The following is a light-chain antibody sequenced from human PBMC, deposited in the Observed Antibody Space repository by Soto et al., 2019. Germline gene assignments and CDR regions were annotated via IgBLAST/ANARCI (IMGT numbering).Light chain of an antibody. Sequence: EIVLTQSPATLSLSPGERATLSCGASQSVSSSYVAWYQQKAGLAPRLLIYDASSRATGIPDRFSGSGSGTDFTLTIGGLEPEDFVVYDCQQYYNSGPLSFGGGTKVEIK. CDR3: QQYYNSGPLS. V-gene: IGKV3D-20*01. CDR1: QSVSSSY. CDR2: DAS. J-gene: IGKJ4*01.